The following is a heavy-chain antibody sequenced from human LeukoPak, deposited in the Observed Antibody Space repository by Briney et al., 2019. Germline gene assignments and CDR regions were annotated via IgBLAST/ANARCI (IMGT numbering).Heavy chain of an antibody. J-gene: IGHJ4*02. CDR3: AKLDQWLVRH. V-gene: IGHV3-23*01. Sequence: SGGSLRLSCAASGFTFSSYAMSWVRQAPGKGLEWVSAISGSGGGTYYADSVKGRFTISRDSSKNTLYLQMNSLRAEDTAVYYCAKLDQWLVRHWGQGTLVTVSS. CDR1: GFTFSSYA. D-gene: IGHD6-19*01. CDR2: ISGSGGGT.